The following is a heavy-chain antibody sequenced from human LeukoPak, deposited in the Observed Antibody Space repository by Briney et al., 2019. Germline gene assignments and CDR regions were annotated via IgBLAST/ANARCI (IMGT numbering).Heavy chain of an antibody. J-gene: IGHJ4*02. D-gene: IGHD6-13*01. Sequence: ASVKVSCKASGYTFNSYGISWVRQAPGQGLEWMGWISAYNGNTNYAQKLQGRVTMTTDTSTSTAYMELRSLRSDDTAVYYCARDSAAGTHFDYWGQGTLVTVSS. CDR3: ARDSAAGTHFDY. CDR2: ISAYNGNT. V-gene: IGHV1-18*01. CDR1: GYTFNSYG.